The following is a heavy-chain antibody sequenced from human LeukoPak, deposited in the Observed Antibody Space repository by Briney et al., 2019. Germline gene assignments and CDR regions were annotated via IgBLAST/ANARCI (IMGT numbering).Heavy chain of an antibody. V-gene: IGHV4-38-2*02. CDR1: GYSISSGYY. CDR3: ARGFGRQQLVSPFDY. CDR2: IYHSGTI. D-gene: IGHD6-13*01. Sequence: SETLSLTCTVSGYSISSGYYWGWIRQPPGKGLEWLASIYHSGTIYYNPSLKSRVTISVDTSKNQFSLKLTSVTAADTAVYYCARGFGRQQLVSPFDYWGQGTLVTVSS. J-gene: IGHJ4*02.